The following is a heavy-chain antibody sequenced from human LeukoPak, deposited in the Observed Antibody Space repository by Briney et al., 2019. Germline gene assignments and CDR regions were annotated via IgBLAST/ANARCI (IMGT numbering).Heavy chain of an antibody. J-gene: IGHJ4*02. D-gene: IGHD3-3*01. V-gene: IGHV4-34*01. CDR3: GRGLTKIDPPSYYDFWSGYYTGSRCYFDY. CDR1: GEPLSGYY. CDR2: INHSGYT. Sequence: SETLSLTCTVYGEPLSGYYWSGIRQPPRRGVEGVGEINHSGYTNYNTSLKSRVTLSVETSKNQFSPKQKSVTAADPAVYYRGRGLTKIDPPSYYDFWSGYYTGSRCYFDYWGQGTLVTVSS.